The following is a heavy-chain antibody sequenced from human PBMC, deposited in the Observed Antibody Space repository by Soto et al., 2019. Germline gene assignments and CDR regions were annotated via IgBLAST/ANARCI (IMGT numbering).Heavy chain of an antibody. J-gene: IGHJ6*02. CDR3: ARAYSGRLPRRADYYFAMDV. CDR1: GFTFSAYD. Sequence: EVQLVESGGGVVQPGESLRLSCAASGFTFSAYDMHWVRQTTGKGLEWVSAIGAADDPYYLGSVKGRFTISRENAKNSLYLQMNSLRGEDTAVYYCARAYSGRLPRRADYYFAMDVWGQGTTVTVSS. D-gene: IGHD2-15*01. V-gene: IGHV3-13*05. CDR2: IGAADDP.